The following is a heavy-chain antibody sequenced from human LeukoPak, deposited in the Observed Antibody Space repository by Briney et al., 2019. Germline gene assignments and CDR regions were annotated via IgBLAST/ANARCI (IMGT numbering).Heavy chain of an antibody. J-gene: IGHJ5*02. CDR3: ARKPLRGVIDWFDP. V-gene: IGHV1-69*06. CDR1: GGTFSSYA. CDR2: IIPIFGTA. D-gene: IGHD3-10*01. Sequence: VASVKVSCKASGGTFSSYAISWVRQAPGQGLEWMGGIIPIFGTANYAQKFQGRVTITADKYTSTAYMELSSLRSEDTAVYYCARKPLRGVIDWFDPWGQGTLVTVSS.